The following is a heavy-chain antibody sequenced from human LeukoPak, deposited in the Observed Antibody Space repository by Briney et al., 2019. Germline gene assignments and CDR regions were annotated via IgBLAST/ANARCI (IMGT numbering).Heavy chain of an antibody. D-gene: IGHD2-2*01. CDR3: ARAGFSTSRDF. Sequence: GGPLRLSCAASGFTFSSYWMSWVRQAPGKGLEWVANINEGGSEGYYVDSLKGRFTISRDNAKNSLYLQMNSLRAEDTAVYYCARAGFSTSRDFWGQGTLVTVSS. CDR2: INEGGSEG. J-gene: IGHJ4*02. CDR1: GFTFSSYW. V-gene: IGHV3-7*03.